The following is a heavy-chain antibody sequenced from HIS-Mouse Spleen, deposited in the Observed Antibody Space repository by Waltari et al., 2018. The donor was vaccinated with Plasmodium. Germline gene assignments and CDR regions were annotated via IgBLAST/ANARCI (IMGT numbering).Heavy chain of an antibody. V-gene: IGHV4-39*01. CDR2: IYYSGST. CDR1: GGSIRSSRYY. Sequence: QLQLQESGPGLVKPSETLSLTCTVSGGSIRSSRYYWGWIRQPPGKGLEWIGSIYYSGSTYYNPSLKSRVTISVDTSKNQFSLKLSSVTAADTAVYYCARRGGSYYYFDYWGQGTLVTVSS. J-gene: IGHJ4*02. D-gene: IGHD1-26*01. CDR3: ARRGGSYYYFDY.